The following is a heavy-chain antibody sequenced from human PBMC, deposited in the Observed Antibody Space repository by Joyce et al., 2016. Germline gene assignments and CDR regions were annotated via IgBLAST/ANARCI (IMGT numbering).Heavy chain of an antibody. J-gene: IGHJ4*02. Sequence: QVQLVQSGAEVKKPGASVKVSCKASGYTFTGYYMHWVRQAPGQGLEWMGGINPSSGGTNYAQKFQGRVTMTRDTSISTAYMELSRLRSDDTAVYYCARWSSTLGTGHFDYWGQGTLVAVAS. CDR3: ARWSSTLGTGHFDY. CDR2: INPSSGGT. D-gene: IGHD1-14*01. CDR1: GYTFTGYY. V-gene: IGHV1-2*02.